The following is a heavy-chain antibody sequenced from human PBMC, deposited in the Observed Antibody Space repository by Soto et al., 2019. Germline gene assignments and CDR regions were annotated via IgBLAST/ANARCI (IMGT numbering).Heavy chain of an antibody. V-gene: IGHV3-15*01. D-gene: IGHD2-21*01. CDR2: IKSKADGGTT. J-gene: IGHJ4*02. CDR3: TTVYSNSEHFFYH. Sequence: EVQLVESGGGLVKPGGSLRLSCAASGFPFTNAWMSWVRQAPGKGLEWVGRIKSKADGGTTYYAAPVKGRFTISRDDSKTPLYLQMNSLKTEDTAVYYCTTVYSNSEHFFYHWGQGTMVSVSS. CDR1: GFPFTNAW.